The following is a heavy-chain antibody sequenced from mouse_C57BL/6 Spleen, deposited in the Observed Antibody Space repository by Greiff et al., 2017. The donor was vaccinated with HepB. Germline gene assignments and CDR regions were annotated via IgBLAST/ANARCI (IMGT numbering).Heavy chain of an antibody. J-gene: IGHJ2*01. CDR3: ASGGYYGKVDY. Sequence: VQLQESGAELVKPGASVKLSCKASGYTFTSYWMHWVKQRPGQGLEWIGMIHPNSGSTNYNEKFKSKATLTVDKSSSTAYMQLSSLTSEDSAVYYCASGGYYGKVDYWGQGTTLTVSS. D-gene: IGHD1-1*01. CDR2: IHPNSGST. V-gene: IGHV1-64*01. CDR1: GYTFTSYW.